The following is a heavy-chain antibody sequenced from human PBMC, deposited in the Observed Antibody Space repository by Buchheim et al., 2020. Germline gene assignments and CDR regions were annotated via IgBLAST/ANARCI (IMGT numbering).Heavy chain of an antibody. CDR3: AKDRSYCSGGSCPNYLDY. CDR2: ISYDGSHK. D-gene: IGHD2-15*01. V-gene: IGHV3-30*18. Sequence: QVQLVESGGGVVQPGRSLRLSCAASGFTFSRYHMHWVRQAPGKGLEWLAVISYDGSHKYYADSVKGRFTISRDNSKNTLYLQMNSLRAEDTAVYYCAKDRSYCSGGSCPNYLDYWGQGTL. CDR1: GFTFSRYH. J-gene: IGHJ4*02.